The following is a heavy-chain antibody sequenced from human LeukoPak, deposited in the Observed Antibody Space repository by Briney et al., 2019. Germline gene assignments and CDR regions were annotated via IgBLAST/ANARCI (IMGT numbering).Heavy chain of an antibody. Sequence: GGSLRLSCAASGFTFSSYAMSWVRQAPGKGLEWVSAISGSGGSTYYADSVKGRFTISRDNSKNTLYLQTNSLRAEDTAVYYCAKDPFLPYYDFWSGYYPREGTFDYWGQGTLVTVSS. D-gene: IGHD3-3*01. CDR2: ISGSGGST. CDR3: AKDPFLPYYDFWSGYYPREGTFDY. J-gene: IGHJ4*02. V-gene: IGHV3-23*01. CDR1: GFTFSSYA.